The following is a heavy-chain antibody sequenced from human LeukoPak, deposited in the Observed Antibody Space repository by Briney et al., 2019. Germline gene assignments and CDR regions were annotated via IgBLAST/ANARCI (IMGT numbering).Heavy chain of an antibody. CDR3: ARSRSSIVGATNFDY. CDR2: IYSGGST. CDR1: GFTVSSNY. J-gene: IGHJ4*02. V-gene: IGHV3-53*01. D-gene: IGHD1-26*01. Sequence: GGSVRLYCAASGFTVSSNYMSWVRQAPGKGLEWVSVIYSGGSTYYADSVKGRFTISRDNSKNTLYLQMNSLRAEDTAVYYCARSRSSIVGATNFDYWGQGTLVTVSS.